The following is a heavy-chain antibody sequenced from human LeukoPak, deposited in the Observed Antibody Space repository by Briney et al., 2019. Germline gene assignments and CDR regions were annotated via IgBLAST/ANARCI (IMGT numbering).Heavy chain of an antibody. CDR2: MNPNSGNT. V-gene: IGHV1-8*01. Sequence: ASVKVSCKASGYTFTSYAINWVRQATGQGLEWMGWMNPNSGNTGYAQKFQGRVTMTRNTSISTAYMELSSLRSEDTAVYYCARVIAVAGTNFDYWGQGTLVTVSS. CDR1: GYTFTSYA. J-gene: IGHJ4*02. CDR3: ARVIAVAGTNFDY. D-gene: IGHD6-19*01.